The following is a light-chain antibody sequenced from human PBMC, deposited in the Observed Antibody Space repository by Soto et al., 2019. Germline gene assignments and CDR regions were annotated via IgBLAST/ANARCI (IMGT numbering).Light chain of an antibody. V-gene: IGKV3-20*01. J-gene: IGKJ1*01. CDR2: GAS. CDR1: QSVSISH. CDR3: QQYGSSPRT. Sequence: EIVLTQSPGTLSLSLGERATLSCRASQSVSISHLAWYQQKPGQAPRLLIYGASSRATGIPDRFSGSGSGTDFTLTISRLEPEDFAVYYCQQYGSSPRTFGQGTKVEIK.